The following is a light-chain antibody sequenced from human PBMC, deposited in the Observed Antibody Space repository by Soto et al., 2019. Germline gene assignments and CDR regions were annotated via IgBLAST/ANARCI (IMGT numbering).Light chain of an antibody. CDR1: QSVTSSY. Sequence: EIVLTQSPGTQSLSPGERATLSCRASQSVTSSYLAWYQQKPGQAPRLLIYGSSSRATGIPATFSGSGSGTDFTLTSSRLEPEDFAVYYCQQYGSSPPITFGQGTRLEIK. V-gene: IGKV3-20*01. CDR2: GSS. J-gene: IGKJ5*01. CDR3: QQYGSSPPIT.